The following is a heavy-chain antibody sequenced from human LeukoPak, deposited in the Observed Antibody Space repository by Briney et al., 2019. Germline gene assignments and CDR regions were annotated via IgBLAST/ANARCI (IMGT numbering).Heavy chain of an antibody. D-gene: IGHD6-13*01. V-gene: IGHV3-30-3*01. J-gene: IGHJ4*02. CDR2: ISYDGSNK. CDR3: ARGLGIAAAGTGEFDY. Sequence: GRSLRLSCAASGFTFSSYAMHWVRQAPGKGLEWVAVISYDGSNKYYADSVKGRFTISRDNSKNTLYLQMNSLRAEDTAVYYCARGLGIAAAGTGEFDYWGQGTLVTVSS. CDR1: GFTFSSYA.